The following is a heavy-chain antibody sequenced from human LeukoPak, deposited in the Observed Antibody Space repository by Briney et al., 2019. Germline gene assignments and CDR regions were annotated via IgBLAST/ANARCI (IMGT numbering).Heavy chain of an antibody. CDR2: ISSSSSYI. CDR3: ARVSLEWEPDG. D-gene: IGHD1-26*01. CDR1: GFTFSSYS. Sequence: GGSLRLSCAASGFTFSSYSMNWVRQAPGKGLEWVSSISSSSSYIYYADSVKGRFTISRDNAKNSLYLQMNSLRAEDTAVYYCARVSLEWEPDGWGQGTLVTVSS. J-gene: IGHJ4*02. V-gene: IGHV3-21*01.